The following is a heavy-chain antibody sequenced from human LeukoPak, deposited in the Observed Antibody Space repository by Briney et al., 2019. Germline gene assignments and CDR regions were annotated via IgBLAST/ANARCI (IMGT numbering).Heavy chain of an antibody. CDR1: GFTFSSYA. Sequence: GGSLRLSCAVSGFTFSSYAMQWVRQAPGKGLDWVAVISYDGSNKYYADSVKGRFTISRDNAENSLYLQMSSLRAEDTAVYYCARTRSSGYLTPDYWGQGTLVTVSS. CDR2: ISYDGSNK. D-gene: IGHD3-22*01. CDR3: ARTRSSGYLTPDY. J-gene: IGHJ4*02. V-gene: IGHV3-30-3*01.